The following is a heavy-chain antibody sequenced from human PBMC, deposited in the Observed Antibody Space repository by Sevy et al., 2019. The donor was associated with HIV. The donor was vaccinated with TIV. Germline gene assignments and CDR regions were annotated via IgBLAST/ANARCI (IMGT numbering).Heavy chain of an antibody. D-gene: IGHD6-6*01. CDR1: GYSFTSYW. Sequence: GESLKISCKGSGYSFTSYWIGWVRQMPGKGLEWMGIIYPGDSDTRYSPSFQAQVSISADKSISTAYLQWSSLKASDTAMYYCARYIAARPILNYYYYYMDVWGKGTTVTVSS. CDR3: ARYIAARPILNYYYYYMDV. CDR2: IYPGDSDT. V-gene: IGHV5-51*01. J-gene: IGHJ6*03.